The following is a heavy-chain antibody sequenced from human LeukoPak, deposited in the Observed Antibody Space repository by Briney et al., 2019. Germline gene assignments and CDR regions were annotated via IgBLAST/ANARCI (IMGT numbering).Heavy chain of an antibody. CDR3: AKDRISGDPKFFDL. Sequence: GGSLRLSCAASGFTFSTYAMSWVRQAPGKGLEWVSAISDGGTYYADSVKGRFTISRDSSKNTLYLQMNSLRAEDTALYYCAKDRISGDPKFFDLWGRGTLVTVPS. CDR1: GFTFSTYA. J-gene: IGHJ2*01. V-gene: IGHV3-23*01. D-gene: IGHD3-3*01. CDR2: ISDGGT.